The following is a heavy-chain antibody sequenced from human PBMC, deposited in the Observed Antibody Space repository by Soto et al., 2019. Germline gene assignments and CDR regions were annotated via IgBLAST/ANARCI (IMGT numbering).Heavy chain of an antibody. J-gene: IGHJ1*01. D-gene: IGHD3-22*01. CDR3: AKHGYYECFHY. V-gene: IGHV4-61*01. CDR2: IYHSGST. Sequence: SETLSLTCTLSGFSVSSGSYYWSWIRQPPGKGLEWIGYIYHSGSTNYNPSLRSRVTISVDTSKNQFSLRLRSVTAADTAVYYCAKHGYYECFHYWGQGTLVTVSS. CDR1: GFSVSSGSYY.